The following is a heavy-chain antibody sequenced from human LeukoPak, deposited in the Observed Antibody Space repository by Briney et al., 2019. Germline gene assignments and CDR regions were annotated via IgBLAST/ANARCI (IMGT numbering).Heavy chain of an antibody. Sequence: ASVKVSCKASGYTFTGYYMHWVRQAPGQGLEWMGWINPNSGGTNYAQKFQGRVTMTRDTSISTAYMELSRLRSDDTAVYYCASYPGIAAAARGDYWGQGTLVTVSS. CDR3: ASYPGIAAAARGDY. CDR2: INPNSGGT. CDR1: GYTFTGYY. J-gene: IGHJ4*02. D-gene: IGHD6-13*01. V-gene: IGHV1-2*02.